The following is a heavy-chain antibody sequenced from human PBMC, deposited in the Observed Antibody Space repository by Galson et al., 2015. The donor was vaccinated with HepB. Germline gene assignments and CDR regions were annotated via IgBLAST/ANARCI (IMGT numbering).Heavy chain of an antibody. Sequence: SVKVSCKVSGYTLTELSMHWVRQAPGKGLEWMGGFDPEDGETIYAQKFQGRVTMTEDTSTDTAYMELSSLRSEDTAVYYCATGFAARPGGDYWGQGTLVTVSS. J-gene: IGHJ4*02. CDR1: GYTLTELS. V-gene: IGHV1-24*01. CDR3: ATGFAARPGGDY. CDR2: FDPEDGET. D-gene: IGHD6-6*01.